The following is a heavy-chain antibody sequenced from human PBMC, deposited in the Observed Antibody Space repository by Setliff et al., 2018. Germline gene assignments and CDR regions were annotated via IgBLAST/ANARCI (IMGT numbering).Heavy chain of an antibody. CDR2: INPISGAT. CDR3: ARSVHGDYVRLRQNNWLDP. V-gene: IGHV1-2*06. J-gene: IGHJ5*02. Sequence: GASVKVSCKASGYTFTDYYIYWVRQAPGQGLQWMGRINPISGATDYAQKFQGRVTMTRDTSITTAYMELSSLRPDDTAMYYCARSVHGDYVRLRQNNWLDPWGQGTLVTVSS. D-gene: IGHD4-17*01. CDR1: GYTFTDYY.